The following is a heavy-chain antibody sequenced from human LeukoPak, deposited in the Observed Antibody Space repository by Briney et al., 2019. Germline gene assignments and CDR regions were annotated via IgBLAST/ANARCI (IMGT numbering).Heavy chain of an antibody. Sequence: GGSLRLSCAASGFSFDDYAMHWVRQAPGKGLEWVSGISWDGDSIGYSDSVKGRFTISRDNAKNSLYLQMNSLRDEDTAFYYCAKDISRWLQFIFDYWGQGSLVTVSS. CDR2: ISWDGDSI. D-gene: IGHD5-24*01. V-gene: IGHV3-9*01. J-gene: IGHJ4*02. CDR3: AKDISRWLQFIFDY. CDR1: GFSFDDYA.